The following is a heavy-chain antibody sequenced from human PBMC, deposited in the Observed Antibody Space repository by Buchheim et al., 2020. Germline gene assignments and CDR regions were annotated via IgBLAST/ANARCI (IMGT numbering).Heavy chain of an antibody. V-gene: IGHV3-48*03. CDR1: EFTFSSYE. CDR3: AKAPWPWVVGTLIFDY. D-gene: IGHD2-15*01. J-gene: IGHJ4*02. Sequence: EVQLVESGGGLVQPGGSLRLSCVASEFTFSSYEMNWVRQAPGKGLEWVSYISSSGSTIYYADSVKGRFTISRDNVKKSLYLQMNSLRAEDTAVYYCAKAPWPWVVGTLIFDYWGQGTL. CDR2: ISSSGSTI.